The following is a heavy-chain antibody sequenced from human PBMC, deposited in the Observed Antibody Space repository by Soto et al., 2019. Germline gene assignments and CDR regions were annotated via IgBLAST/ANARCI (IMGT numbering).Heavy chain of an antibody. J-gene: IGHJ5*02. Sequence: ESGPTLVNPTQTLTLTCTFSGFSLTTDGMGVGWIRQPPGKALEWLALIYWDDDKRYTPSLKGRLTITKDTSKNQVVLTMTNMDPVDTATYYCAHLPYSSGSHTAWFDPWGQGTLVTVSS. V-gene: IGHV2-5*02. D-gene: IGHD3-10*01. CDR1: GFSLTTDGMG. CDR2: IYWDDDK. CDR3: AHLPYSSGSHTAWFDP.